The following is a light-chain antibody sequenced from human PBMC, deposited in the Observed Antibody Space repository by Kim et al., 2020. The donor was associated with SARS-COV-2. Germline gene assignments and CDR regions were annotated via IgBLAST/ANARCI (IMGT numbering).Light chain of an antibody. V-gene: IGKV3-20*01. CDR2: GAS. CDR3: QQYASSYS. Sequence: LSPGDRAALSCRASQSVRSSNLAWYQQRRGQAPRLLICGASSRATGIPDRVSGRGAETDFTLTISRLEPEDFAVYYCQQYASSYSFGQGTKLEI. J-gene: IGKJ2*03. CDR1: QSVRSSN.